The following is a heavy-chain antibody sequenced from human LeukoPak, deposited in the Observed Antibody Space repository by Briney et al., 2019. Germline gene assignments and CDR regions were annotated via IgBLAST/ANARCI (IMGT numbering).Heavy chain of an antibody. V-gene: IGHV1-18*04. CDR1: GYTFTSYG. D-gene: IGHD2-8*02. CDR2: ISDYNGNT. CDR3: ASVLPGGWWYSDD. J-gene: IGHJ4*02. Sequence: SVNVSCKASGYTFTSYGISWVRQAPGQGLEWMGWISDYNGNTNYAQKLQGRVTMTTDTSTSRAYMELRSLRSDNTAVYYCASVLPGGWWYSDDWGQGTLVTVSS.